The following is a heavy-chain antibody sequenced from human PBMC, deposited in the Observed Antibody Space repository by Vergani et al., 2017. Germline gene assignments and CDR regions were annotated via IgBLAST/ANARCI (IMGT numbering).Heavy chain of an antibody. CDR3: ARSRPYCTSGSCPAI. Sequence: QVKLQESGPGLLKPSQTLSLTCTVSGESIRSGSHYWSWIRQPAGKGPEWIGHIHTGRSTDPNPSFKSRFSISVDTSKSQFSLKLNSVTVADTAVYYCARSRPYCTSGSCPAIWGQGTLVTVSS. CDR2: IHTGRST. CDR1: GESIRSGSHY. J-gene: IGHJ4*02. D-gene: IGHD2-15*01. V-gene: IGHV4-61*02.